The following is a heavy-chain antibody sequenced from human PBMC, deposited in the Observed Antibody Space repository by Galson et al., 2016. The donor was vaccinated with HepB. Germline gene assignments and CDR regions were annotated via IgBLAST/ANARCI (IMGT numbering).Heavy chain of an antibody. J-gene: IGHJ6*02. CDR2: FDPEEYET. Sequence: SVKVSCKVSGSTLRELSIHWVRQAPGKGLEWMGGFDPEEYETFYAQRLQGRVNMTEDSSTDTAYMELNSLKFEDTAVYYCATDYQGVENNYYGMDVWGQGTTVTVSS. V-gene: IGHV1-24*01. CDR1: GSTLRELS. CDR3: ATDYQGVENNYYGMDV. D-gene: IGHD3-3*01.